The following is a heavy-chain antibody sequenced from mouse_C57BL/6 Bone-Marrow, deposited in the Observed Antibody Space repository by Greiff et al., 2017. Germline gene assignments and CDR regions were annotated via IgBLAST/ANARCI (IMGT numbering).Heavy chain of an antibody. D-gene: IGHD1-1*01. CDR3: ASYYCGSSYGWYFDV. Sequence: VQLKESGPGLVKPSQSLSLTCSVTGYSITSGYYWNWIRQFPGNKLEWMGYISYDGSNNYNPSLKNRISITRDTSKNQFFLKLNSVTTEDTATYYCASYYCGSSYGWYFDVWGTGTTVTVSS. J-gene: IGHJ1*03. CDR2: ISYDGSN. V-gene: IGHV3-6*01. CDR1: GYSITSGYY.